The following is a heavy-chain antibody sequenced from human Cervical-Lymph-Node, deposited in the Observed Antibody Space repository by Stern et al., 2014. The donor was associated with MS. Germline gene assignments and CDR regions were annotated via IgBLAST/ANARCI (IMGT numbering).Heavy chain of an antibody. CDR3: ARVRCPNGVCYPRLDY. CDR1: GGTLNTSA. J-gene: IGHJ4*02. CDR2: IFPIFGAT. V-gene: IGHV1-69*12. Sequence: DQLVQSGPEVKNPGSSVRVSCKASGGTLNTSAINWVRQAPGQGLEWMGGIFPIFGATNYAQKFQGRLTITADESTTTAYMELNSLMSEDTAMYYCARVRCPNGVCYPRLDYWGQGVLVTVSS. D-gene: IGHD2-8*01.